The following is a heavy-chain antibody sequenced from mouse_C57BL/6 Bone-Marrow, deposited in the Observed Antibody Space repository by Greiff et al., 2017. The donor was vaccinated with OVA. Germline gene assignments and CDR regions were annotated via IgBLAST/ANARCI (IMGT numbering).Heavy chain of an antibody. J-gene: IGHJ3*01. CDR3: ARTVSLRY. Sequence: EVHLVESGGDLVKPGGSLKLSCAASGFTFSSYGMSWVRQTPDKRLEWVATISSGGSYTYYPDSVKGRFTISRDNAKNTLYLQMSSLKSEDTAMYYCARTVSLRYWGQGTLVTVSA. V-gene: IGHV5-6*01. CDR1: GFTFSSYG. D-gene: IGHD1-1*01. CDR2: ISSGGSYT.